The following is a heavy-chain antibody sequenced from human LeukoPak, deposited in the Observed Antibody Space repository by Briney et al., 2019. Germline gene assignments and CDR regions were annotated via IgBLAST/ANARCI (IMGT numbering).Heavy chain of an antibody. V-gene: IGHV3-23*01. Sequence: GGSLRLSCAASGFTITAYAMSWVRQSPGKGLEWVSGIGITSEYIHYADSVKGRFTISRDNSKNTVYLEVSSLRAEDAAVYYCAKDPNGDYVGAFDTWGQGTMIIVSS. D-gene: IGHD4-17*01. J-gene: IGHJ3*02. CDR2: IGITSEYI. CDR1: GFTITAYA. CDR3: AKDPNGDYVGAFDT.